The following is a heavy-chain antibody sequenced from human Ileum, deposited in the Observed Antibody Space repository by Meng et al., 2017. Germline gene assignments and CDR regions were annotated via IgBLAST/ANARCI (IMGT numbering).Heavy chain of an antibody. CDR2: ISGGST. CDR1: GFTVSSNE. J-gene: IGHJ4*02. V-gene: IGHV3-38-3*01. CDR3: ARIAARLDHGGFDY. D-gene: IGHD2-15*01. Sequence: GESLKISCAPSGFTVSSNEMSWVRQAPGKGLEWVSSISGGSTYYADSRKGRFTISRDNSKNTLHLQMNSLRAEDTALYYCARIAARLDHGGFDYWGQGTLVTVSS.